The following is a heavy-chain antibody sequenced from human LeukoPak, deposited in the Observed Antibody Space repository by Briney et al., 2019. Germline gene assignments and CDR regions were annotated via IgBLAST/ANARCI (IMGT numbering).Heavy chain of an antibody. V-gene: IGHV3-74*01. CDR3: ARDRGPRTGFMVREAYDY. D-gene: IGHD3-10*01. J-gene: IGHJ4*02. Sequence: GGSLRLSCSASGFTFSDYWIHWVRQTPGKGLVWVSRINTDGGITNYADSVKGRFSISRDNAKNTLYLQMSSLRAEDTAVYYCARDRGPRTGFMVREAYDYWGQGTLVTVSS. CDR2: INTDGGIT. CDR1: GFTFSDYW.